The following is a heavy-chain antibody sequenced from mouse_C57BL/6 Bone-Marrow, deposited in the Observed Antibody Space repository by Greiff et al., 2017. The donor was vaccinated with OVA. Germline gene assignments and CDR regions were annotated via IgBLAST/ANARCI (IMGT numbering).Heavy chain of an antibody. CDR3: ARFGTGYYFDY. CDR1: GYTFTSYW. D-gene: IGHD3-3*01. CDR2: IHPNSGST. J-gene: IGHJ2*01. V-gene: IGHV1-64*01. Sequence: QVQLQQPGAELVKPGASVKLSCKASGYTFTSYWMHWVKQRPGQGLEWIGMIHPNSGSTNYNEKFKSKATLTVDKSSITAYMQLSSLTSEDSAVYYCARFGTGYYFDYWGQGTTLTVSS.